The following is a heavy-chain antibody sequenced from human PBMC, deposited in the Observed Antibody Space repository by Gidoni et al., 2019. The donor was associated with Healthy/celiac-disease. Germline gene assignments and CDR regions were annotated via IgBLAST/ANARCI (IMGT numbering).Heavy chain of an antibody. D-gene: IGHD5-18*01. CDR3: TTERYGPGAFDI. CDR2: IKSKTDGGTT. J-gene: IGHJ3*02. V-gene: IGHV3-15*01. CDR1: GFTFSNAW. Sequence: EVQLVESGGGLVKPGGSLRLSCAASGFTFSNAWMSWVRQAPGKGLEWVGRIKSKTDGGTTDYAAPVKGRFTISRDDSKNTLYLQMNSLKPEDTAVYYCTTERYGPGAFDIWGQGTMVTVSS.